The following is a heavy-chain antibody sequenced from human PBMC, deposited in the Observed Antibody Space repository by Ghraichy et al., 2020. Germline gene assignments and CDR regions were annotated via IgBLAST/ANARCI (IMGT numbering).Heavy chain of an antibody. CDR2: ITSRSSAI. CDR3: ASRVVPTAIGAFDT. D-gene: IGHD2-2*02. J-gene: IGHJ3*02. Sequence: GGSLRLSCAASGFTFSNYGMNWVRQAPGKGLEWVSHITSRSSAIYYADSVKGRFTISRDNAKNSLYLQMNSLRAVDTAMYYCASRVVPTAIGAFDTWDQGTMVTVSS. CDR1: GFTFSNYG. V-gene: IGHV3-48*01.